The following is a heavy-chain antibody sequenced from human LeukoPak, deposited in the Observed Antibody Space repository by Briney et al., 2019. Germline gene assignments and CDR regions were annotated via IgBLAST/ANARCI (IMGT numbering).Heavy chain of an antibody. D-gene: IGHD4-23*01. V-gene: IGHV3-11*06. Sequence: GGSLRLSCAASGFTFSDYYMSWIRQAPGKGLEWVSYISSTSSYTNYADSVKGRFTISRDNAKNSLYLQMNSLRAEDTAVYYCARVSLLDDGGLGDYWGQGTLVTVSS. CDR3: ARVSLLDDGGLGDY. CDR1: GFTFSDYY. CDR2: ISSTSSYT. J-gene: IGHJ4*02.